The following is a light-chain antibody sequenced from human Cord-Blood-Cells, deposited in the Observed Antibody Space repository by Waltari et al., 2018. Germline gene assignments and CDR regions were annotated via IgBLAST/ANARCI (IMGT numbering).Light chain of an antibody. CDR2: LEGSGSY. Sequence: QPVLTQSSSASASLGSSVKLTCTLSSGHSSYIIAWHQQQPGKAPRYLMKLEGSGSYNKGSGVPDRFSGSSSGADRYLTISHLQSEDEADYYCETWDSNTRVFGTGTKVTVL. CDR3: ETWDSNTRV. V-gene: IGLV4-60*03. CDR1: SGHSSYI. J-gene: IGLJ1*01.